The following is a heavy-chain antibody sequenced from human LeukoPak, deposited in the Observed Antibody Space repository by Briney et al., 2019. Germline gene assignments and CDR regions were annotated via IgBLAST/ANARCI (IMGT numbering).Heavy chain of an antibody. V-gene: IGHV3-48*04. J-gene: IGHJ6*02. CDR1: GFTFSSYS. D-gene: IGHD2-15*01. Sequence: PGGSLRLSCAASGFTFSSYSMNCVRQAPGKGLEWVSYISSSSSTIYYADSVKGRFTVSRDSSKNSLHLQMNSLRTEDTALYYCARGPNRWWVVSRNWGMDVWGQGTTVTVSS. CDR2: ISSSSSTI. CDR3: ARGPNRWWVVSRNWGMDV.